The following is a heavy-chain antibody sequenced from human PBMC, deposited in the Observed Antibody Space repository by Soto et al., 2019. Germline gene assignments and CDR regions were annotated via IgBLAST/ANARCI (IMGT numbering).Heavy chain of an antibody. D-gene: IGHD5-18*01. CDR1: GGSISSYY. CDR3: ARRYSYGHFDY. Sequence: SETLSLTCTVSGGSISSYYWYWIRQPPGKGLEWIGYIYNSGSTTYNPSLKSRVTISVDTSKNQFSLKLSSVTAADTAVYYCARRYSYGHFDYWGQGTLVTVSS. CDR2: IYNSGST. V-gene: IGHV4-59*08. J-gene: IGHJ4*02.